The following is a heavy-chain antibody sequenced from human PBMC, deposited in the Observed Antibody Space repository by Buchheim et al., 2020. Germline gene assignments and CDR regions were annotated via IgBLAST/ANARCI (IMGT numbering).Heavy chain of an antibody. CDR3: ASRYCSGGSCYSFFREKYYYYGMDV. Sequence: QVQLVQSGAEVKKPGASVKVSCKASGYTFTGYYMHWVRQAPGQGLEWMGWINPNSGGTNYAQKFQGRVTMTRDTSISTAYMELSRLRSDDTAVYYCASRYCSGGSCYSFFREKYYYYGMDVWGQGTT. V-gene: IGHV1-2*02. D-gene: IGHD2-15*01. CDR2: INPNSGGT. CDR1: GYTFTGYY. J-gene: IGHJ6*02.